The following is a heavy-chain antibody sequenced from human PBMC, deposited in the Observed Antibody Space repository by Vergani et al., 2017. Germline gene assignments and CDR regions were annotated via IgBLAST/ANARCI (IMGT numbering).Heavy chain of an antibody. CDR2: IYPGDSDT. V-gene: IGHV5-51*01. J-gene: IGHJ6*02. Sequence: EVQLVQSGAEVKKPGESLKISCKGSGYSFTSYWIGWVRQMPGKGLEWMGIIYPGDSDTRYSPSFQGQVTISADKSISTAYLQWSSLKASDIAMYYCARLLRSSGYISGMDVWGQGTTVTVSS. CDR1: GYSFTSYW. CDR3: ARLLRSSGYISGMDV. D-gene: IGHD3-22*01.